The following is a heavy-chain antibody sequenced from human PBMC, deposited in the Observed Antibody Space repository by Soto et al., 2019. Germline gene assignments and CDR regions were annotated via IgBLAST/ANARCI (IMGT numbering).Heavy chain of an antibody. Sequence: SQTLSLTCAISGDSVSTNSAAWNCIIQSPSRCLEWLGRTYYSSKWYNEYVVALKSRITIKPDTSKNQFSLQLTSVTPEDTAVYYCVGGKQLVATLDYWGQGTLVTVSS. V-gene: IGHV6-1*01. J-gene: IGHJ4*02. CDR2: TYYSSKWYN. D-gene: IGHD6-6*01. CDR3: VGGKQLVATLDY. CDR1: GDSVSTNSAA.